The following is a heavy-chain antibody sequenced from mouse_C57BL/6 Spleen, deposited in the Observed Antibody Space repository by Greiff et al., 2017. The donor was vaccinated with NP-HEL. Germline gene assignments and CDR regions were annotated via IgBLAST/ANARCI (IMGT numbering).Heavy chain of an antibody. V-gene: IGHV1-53*01. D-gene: IGHD1-1*01. CDR3: AREVYYGSSYEFAY. J-gene: IGHJ3*01. CDR1: GYTFTSYW. Sequence: VKLQQSGTELVKPGASVKLSCKASGYTFTSYWMHWVKQRPGQGLEWIGNINPSNGGTNYNEKFKSKATLTVDKSSSTAYMQLSSLTSEDSAVYYCAREVYYGSSYEFAYWGQGTLVTVSA. CDR2: INPSNGGT.